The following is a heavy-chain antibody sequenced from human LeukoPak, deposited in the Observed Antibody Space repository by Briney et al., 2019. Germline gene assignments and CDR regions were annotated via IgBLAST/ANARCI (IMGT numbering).Heavy chain of an antibody. Sequence: ASVKVSCKASGYTFTSYYMHWVRQAPGKGLEWVANIKPDGGEKYYVDSVKGRFTISRDNAKNSVYLQMNSLRAEDTAVYYCAREDCDATSCYWGIIYWGQGTLVTVSS. V-gene: IGHV3-7*01. D-gene: IGHD2-2*01. CDR3: AREDCDATSCYWGIIY. CDR2: IKPDGGEK. J-gene: IGHJ4*02. CDR1: GYTFTSYY.